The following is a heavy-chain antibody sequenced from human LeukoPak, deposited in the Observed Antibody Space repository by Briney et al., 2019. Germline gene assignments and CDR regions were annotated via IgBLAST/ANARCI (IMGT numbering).Heavy chain of an antibody. CDR1: GFTLSNAW. D-gene: IGHD6-13*01. CDR2: ISGSGGST. J-gene: IGHJ4*02. Sequence: SGGSLRLSCRASGFTLSNAWMSWVRQAPGKGLEWVSAISGSGGSTYYADSVKGRFTISRDNAKNSLYLQMNSLRAEDTAFYYCARLIGFAIAAAATDYWGQGTLVTVSS. CDR3: ARLIGFAIAAAATDY. V-gene: IGHV3-23*01.